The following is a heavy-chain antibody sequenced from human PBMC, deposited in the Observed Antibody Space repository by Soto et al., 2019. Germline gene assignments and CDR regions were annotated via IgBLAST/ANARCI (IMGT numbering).Heavy chain of an antibody. Sequence: GGSLRLSCAASGFTFSSYAMSWVRQAPGKGLEWVSAISGSGGSTYYADSVKGRFTISRDNSKNTLYLQMNSLRAEDTAVYYCAKHSSGWHRAEYFQHWGQGTLVTVSS. J-gene: IGHJ1*01. V-gene: IGHV3-23*01. CDR3: AKHSSGWHRAEYFQH. CDR1: GFTFSSYA. D-gene: IGHD6-19*01. CDR2: ISGSGGST.